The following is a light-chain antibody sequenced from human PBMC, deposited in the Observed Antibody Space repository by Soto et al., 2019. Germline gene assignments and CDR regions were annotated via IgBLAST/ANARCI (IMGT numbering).Light chain of an antibody. CDR1: SSDVGSYDL. J-gene: IGLJ1*01. Sequence: QSVLTQPASVSGSPGQSIALSCTGTSSDVGSYDLVSWYQQHPGKAPKLMIYEVTKRPSGVSSRFSGSKSGNTASLTISGLQAEDDADYYCCSSAGGGTYVFGTGTKVTVL. CDR3: CSSAGGGTYV. CDR2: EVT. V-gene: IGLV2-23*02.